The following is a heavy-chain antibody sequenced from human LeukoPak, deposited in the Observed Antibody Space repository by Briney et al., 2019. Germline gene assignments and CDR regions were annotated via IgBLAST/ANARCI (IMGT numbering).Heavy chain of an antibody. CDR2: IYSGGST. CDR3: ARMISAAGHQGAFDI. D-gene: IGHD6-13*01. CDR1: GFTVSSNY. Sequence: GGSLRLSCAASGFTVSSNYMSWVRQAPGKGLEWVSVIYSGGSTYYADSVKGRFTISRDNSKNTLYLQMNSLRAEDTAVYYCARMISAAGHQGAFDIWGQGTMVAVSS. V-gene: IGHV3-53*01. J-gene: IGHJ3*02.